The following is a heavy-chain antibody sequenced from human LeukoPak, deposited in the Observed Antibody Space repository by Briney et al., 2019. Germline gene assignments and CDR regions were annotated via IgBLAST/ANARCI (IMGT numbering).Heavy chain of an antibody. D-gene: IGHD6-13*01. CDR3: ARARLRAAAGTTLDY. V-gene: IGHV1-46*01. Sequence: ASVKVSCKVSGYTFTSYYMHWVRHAPGQGREWMGIINPSGGSTIYAQKFQGRVNMTRDTSTSTVYMELSSLRSEDTAVYYCARARLRAAAGTTLDYWGQGTLVTVSS. CDR2: INPSGGST. CDR1: GYTFTSYY. J-gene: IGHJ4*02.